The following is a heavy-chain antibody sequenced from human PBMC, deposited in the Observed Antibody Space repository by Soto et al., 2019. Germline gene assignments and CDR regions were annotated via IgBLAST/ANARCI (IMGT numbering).Heavy chain of an antibody. V-gene: IGHV4-31*03. CDR3: ARWVEVPLDYFDF. CDR2: MHHSGRT. Sequence: SETLSLTCTVSGAYMRNDYYYWSWVRQNPGKDLEWIGHMHHSGRTHYNPSLKSRVAISVDTSKNQFSLYLNSVTAGDTAVYYCARWVEVPLDYFDFWGKGTLVTVSS. D-gene: IGHD2-2*01. J-gene: IGHJ4*02. CDR1: GAYMRNDYYY.